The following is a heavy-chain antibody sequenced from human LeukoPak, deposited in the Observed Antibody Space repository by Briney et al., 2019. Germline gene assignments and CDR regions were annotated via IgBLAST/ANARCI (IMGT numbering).Heavy chain of an antibody. CDR1: GVSISSYY. J-gene: IGHJ4*02. CDR2: VYYSGST. V-gene: IGHV4-59*08. CDR3: ARTSGFGSGNYPNIGLDK. Sequence: SETLSLTCTVSGVSISSYYRTWIRQPPGKGLEWIGYVYYSGSTNYNPSLKSRITISVDTSKNQFSLKLSSVAAADAAVYFCARTSGFGSGNYPNIGLDKWGQGTLVTVSS. D-gene: IGHD3-10*01.